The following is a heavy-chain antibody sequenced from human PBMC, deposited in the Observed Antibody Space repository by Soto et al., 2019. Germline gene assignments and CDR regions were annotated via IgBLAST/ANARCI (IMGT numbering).Heavy chain of an antibody. J-gene: IGHJ6*02. CDR3: VRHAKLTSVTANVGYYYGLDI. D-gene: IGHD4-4*01. Sequence: EVQLLESGGGLVQPGGSLGLSCAASGFIFSNYDMSWVRLAPGKGLEWVSVIGTSGGGTYYADSVKGRFTISRDNSKNTVYLQMSSLRAEDTALYMCVRHAKLTSVTANVGYYYGLDIWGPGTTVTISS. V-gene: IGHV3-23*01. CDR2: IGTSGGGT. CDR1: GFIFSNYD.